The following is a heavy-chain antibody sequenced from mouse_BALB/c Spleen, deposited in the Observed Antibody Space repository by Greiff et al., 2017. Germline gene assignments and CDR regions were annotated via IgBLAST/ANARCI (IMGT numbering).Heavy chain of an antibody. Sequence: EVQLQESGPGLVKPSQSLSLTCTVTGYSITSDYAWNWIRQFPGNQLEWMGYISYSGSTSYNPSLKSRISITRDTSKNQFFLQLNSVTTEDTATYYCARVGRYFDVWGAGTTVTVSS. V-gene: IGHV3-2*02. J-gene: IGHJ1*01. CDR3: ARVGRYFDV. CDR2: ISYSGST. CDR1: GYSITSDYA.